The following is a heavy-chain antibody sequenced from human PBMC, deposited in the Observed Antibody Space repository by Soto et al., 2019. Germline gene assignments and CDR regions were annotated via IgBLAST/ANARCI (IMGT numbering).Heavy chain of an antibody. CDR1: GYTFTSYG. CDR3: ARDRGSTPDSGVDY. Sequence: ASVKVSCKASGYTFTSYGISWVRQAPGQGLEWMGWISAYNGNTNYAQKLQGRVTMTTDTSTSTAYMELRSLRSDDTAVYYCARDRGSTPDSGVDYWGQGTLVTVSS. J-gene: IGHJ4*02. V-gene: IGHV1-18*01. D-gene: IGHD3-10*01. CDR2: ISAYNGNT.